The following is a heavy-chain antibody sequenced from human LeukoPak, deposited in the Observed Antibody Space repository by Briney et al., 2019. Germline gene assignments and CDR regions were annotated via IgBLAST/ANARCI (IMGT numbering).Heavy chain of an antibody. CDR1: GGTFSSYT. J-gene: IGHJ6*02. D-gene: IGHD6-19*01. CDR3: ARDRGIAVAGTWFGDYYYYGMDV. V-gene: IGHV1-69*04. Sequence: SVKVSCKASGGTFSSYTISWVRQAPGQGLEWMGRIIPILGIANYAQKFQGRVTITADKSTSTAYMELSSLRSEDTAVYYCARDRGIAVAGTWFGDYYYYGMDVWGQGTTVTVSS. CDR2: IIPILGIA.